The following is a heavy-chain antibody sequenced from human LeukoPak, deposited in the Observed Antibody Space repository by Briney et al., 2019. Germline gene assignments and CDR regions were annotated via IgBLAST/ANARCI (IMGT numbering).Heavy chain of an antibody. CDR1: GGSLSSYY. Sequence: SETLSLTCTVSGGSLSSYYWSWLRQPPGKGREGIGYIYYSGSTNYNPSLTSRVTISVDTSKNQLSLKLSSVTAADTAVYYCASSSGCGGDCYSDDAFDIWGQGTMVTVSS. D-gene: IGHD2-21*02. J-gene: IGHJ3*02. V-gene: IGHV4-59*01. CDR3: ASSSGCGGDCYSDDAFDI. CDR2: IYYSGST.